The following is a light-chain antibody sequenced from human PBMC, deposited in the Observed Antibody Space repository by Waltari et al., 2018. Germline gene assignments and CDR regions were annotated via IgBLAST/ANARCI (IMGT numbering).Light chain of an antibody. J-gene: IGKJ4*01. CDR3: QQYNFYPPT. CDR1: QGINNY. V-gene: IGKV1-16*02. Sequence: DIQMTQSPSSLSASVGDRVTITCRASQGINNYLAWFQQKPGKPPKSLISGASTLQSGVSSNFSGSGSGTDFTLTINSLQPEDFATYYCQQYNFYPPTFGGGTTVE. CDR2: GAS.